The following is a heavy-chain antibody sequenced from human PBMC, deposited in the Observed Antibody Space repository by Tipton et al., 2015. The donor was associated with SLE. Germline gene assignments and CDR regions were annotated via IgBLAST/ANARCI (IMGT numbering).Heavy chain of an antibody. J-gene: IGHJ4*02. D-gene: IGHD1-26*01. CDR1: GYSISSGYY. CDR3: ARVIVGATSYFDY. V-gene: IGHV4-61*01. CDR2: IYYSGST. Sequence: TLSLTCTVSGYSISSGYYWSWIRQPPGKGLEWIGYIYYSGSTNYNPSLKSRVTISVDTSKNQFSLKLSSVTAADTAVYYCARVIVGATSYFDYWGQGTLVTVSS.